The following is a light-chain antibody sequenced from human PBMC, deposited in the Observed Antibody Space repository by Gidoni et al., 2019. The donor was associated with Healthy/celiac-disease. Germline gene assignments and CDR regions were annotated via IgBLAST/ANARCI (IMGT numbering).Light chain of an antibody. J-gene: IGLJ2*01. CDR2: GKN. CDR3: NSRDSSGNHLDVV. V-gene: IGLV3-19*01. Sequence: SSELTQDPAVSVALGQTVRITCQGDSLRSYYASWYQQTPGQAPVLVIYGKNNRPSGIPDRFSGSSSGNTASLTITGAQAEDEADYYCNSRDSSGNHLDVVFGGGTKLTV. CDR1: SLRSYY.